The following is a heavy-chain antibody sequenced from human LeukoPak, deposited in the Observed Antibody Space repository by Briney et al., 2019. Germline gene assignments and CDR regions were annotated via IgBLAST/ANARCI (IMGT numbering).Heavy chain of an antibody. J-gene: IGHJ4*02. CDR2: ISNSGGTT. Sequence: PGGSLRLSCAASGFTFNTYAMSWVRQAPGKGLEWVSGISNSGGTTYYADPVKGRFTVSRDNSKNTLYLQMDSLRAEDTAVYYCAKNLDGVATYFDYWGQGTLVTVSS. V-gene: IGHV3-23*01. D-gene: IGHD5-12*01. CDR3: AKNLDGVATYFDY. CDR1: GFTFNTYA.